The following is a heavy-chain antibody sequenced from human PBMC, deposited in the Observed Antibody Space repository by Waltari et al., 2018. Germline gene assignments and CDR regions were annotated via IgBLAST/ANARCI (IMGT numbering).Heavy chain of an antibody. CDR3: ARGSAYYVRVWDL. CDR1: GFHLRRYW. J-gene: IGHJ4*02. Sequence: LVESGGDLVRPGGSLRLSCAASGFHLRRYWMSWVRQAPGKGLEWVANIKYDGSAQWYEDSVSGRLTVSRDKSKNSLYLEMNNVRVDDTAVYYCARGSAYYVRVWDLWGPGTLVTVSS. D-gene: IGHD3-16*01. CDR2: IKYDGSAQ. V-gene: IGHV3-7*03.